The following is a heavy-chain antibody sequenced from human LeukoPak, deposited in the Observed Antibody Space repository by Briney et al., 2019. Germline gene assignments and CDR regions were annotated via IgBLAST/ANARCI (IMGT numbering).Heavy chain of an antibody. D-gene: IGHD2-2*01. CDR3: AKDGTHCSSTSCYRSLAND. V-gene: IGHV3-9*01. CDR2: ISWNSGSI. J-gene: IGHJ4*02. Sequence: GRSLRLSCAASGFTFDDYAMHWVRQAPGKGLEWVSGISWNSGSIGYADSVKGRFTISRDNAKNSLYLQMNSLRAEDTALYYCAKDGTHCSSTSCYRSLANDWGQGTLVTVSS. CDR1: GFTFDDYA.